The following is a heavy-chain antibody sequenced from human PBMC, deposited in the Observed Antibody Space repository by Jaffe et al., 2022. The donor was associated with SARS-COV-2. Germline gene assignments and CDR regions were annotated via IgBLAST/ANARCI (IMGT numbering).Heavy chain of an antibody. CDR3: GKAVGRSPTAVCDY. J-gene: IGHJ4*02. CDR2: ISGGDDST. D-gene: IGHD3-16*01. CDR1: GFTFTNYA. Sequence: EVQLLESGGGLVQPGGSLRLSCAASGFTFTNYALTWVRQAPGTGLEWVSSISGGDDSTYYADSVRGRFIISRDNSRNTLYLQMNSLGAEDTAVYYCGKAVGRSPTAVCDYWGQGNLVTVSS. V-gene: IGHV3-23*01.